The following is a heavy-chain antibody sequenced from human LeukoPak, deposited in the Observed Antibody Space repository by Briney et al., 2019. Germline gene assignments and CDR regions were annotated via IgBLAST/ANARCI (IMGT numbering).Heavy chain of an antibody. CDR2: INPNNGDT. D-gene: IGHD3-16*01. Sequence: ASVKVSCKASGYPFTGYYIHWVRQAPGQGLEWMGWINPNNGDTNYAQNFQGRVTMTRDTSISTAYMELSSLRSDDTAVYYCARDLRGLGDYFDYWGQGTLVTVSS. CDR1: GYPFTGYY. J-gene: IGHJ4*02. CDR3: ARDLRGLGDYFDY. V-gene: IGHV1-2*02.